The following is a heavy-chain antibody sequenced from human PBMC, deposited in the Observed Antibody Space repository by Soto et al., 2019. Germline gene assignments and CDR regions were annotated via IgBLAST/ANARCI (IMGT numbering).Heavy chain of an antibody. CDR2: ISYDGSNK. J-gene: IGHJ4*02. CDR3: AKDKYSNGPSPLDY. V-gene: IGHV3-30*18. D-gene: IGHD6-19*01. CDR1: GFTFSSYG. Sequence: PGGSLRLSCAASGFTFSSYGMHWVRQAPGKGLEWVAVISYDGSNKYYADSVKGRFTISRDNSKNTLYLQMNSLRAEDTAVYYCAKDKYSNGPSPLDYWGQGTLVTVSS.